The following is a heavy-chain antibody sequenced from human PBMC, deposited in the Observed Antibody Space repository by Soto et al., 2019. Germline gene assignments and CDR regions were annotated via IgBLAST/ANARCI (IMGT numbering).Heavy chain of an antibody. D-gene: IGHD3-10*01. CDR1: GGIFSTYA. CDR2: LIPIFGTP. J-gene: IGHJ4*02. Sequence: QVQLVQSGAEVKKPGSSVKVSCKASGGIFSTYAISWLRQAPGQGLEWVGGLIPIFGTPNYAQMIQGRVNLTADEPLSTAYMELIRMRSKNTADYYSARDRDDYGSGNYYNSIDFWGQGTLVTVSS. V-gene: IGHV1-69*01. CDR3: ARDRDDYGSGNYYNSIDF.